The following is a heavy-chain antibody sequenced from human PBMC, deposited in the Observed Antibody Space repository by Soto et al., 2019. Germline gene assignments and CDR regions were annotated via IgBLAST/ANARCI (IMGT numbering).Heavy chain of an antibody. Sequence: QVQLVQSGAEVKKPGSSVKVSCKASGGTFSSYAISWVRQAPGQGLEWMGGIIPIFGTANYAQKFQGRVTVTADEATSTAYMELSCLRSEETAVYYCATDRRDGYNYPSFDYWGQGPLVTVSS. CDR1: GGTFSSYA. D-gene: IGHD5-12*01. CDR3: ATDRRDGYNYPSFDY. J-gene: IGHJ4*02. V-gene: IGHV1-69*12. CDR2: IIPIFGTA.